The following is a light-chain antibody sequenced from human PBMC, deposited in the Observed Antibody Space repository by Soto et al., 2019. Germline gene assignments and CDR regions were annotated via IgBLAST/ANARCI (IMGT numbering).Light chain of an antibody. J-gene: IGKJ3*01. V-gene: IGKV3-20*01. CDR2: GAA. CDR3: HYYDKSHPFI. CDR1: QSISSRY. Sequence: TVLTQSPGTLSWSAGERVTLSWRTSQSISSRYLAWYQQKPGQAPRLLLYGAASRAAGIPDRCSRGGSGGDLTLTISRLEPEDYAVYYCHYYDKSHPFIFGPGTKVDIK.